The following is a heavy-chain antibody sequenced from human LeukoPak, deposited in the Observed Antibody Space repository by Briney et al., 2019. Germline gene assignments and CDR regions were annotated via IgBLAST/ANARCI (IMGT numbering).Heavy chain of an antibody. V-gene: IGHV3-7*01. J-gene: IGHJ4*01. D-gene: IGHD6-25*01. Sequence: GGSLRLSCVGSGFNFERYYINWVRQAPGKGLEWVANIQGDGRDKYFLDSVKGRFTVSRDNAENSVFLQMRNLRDEDTAIYYCARGGGAEENSGFDSWGQGILVTVSS. CDR2: IQGDGRDK. CDR1: GFNFERYY. CDR3: ARGGGAEENSGFDS.